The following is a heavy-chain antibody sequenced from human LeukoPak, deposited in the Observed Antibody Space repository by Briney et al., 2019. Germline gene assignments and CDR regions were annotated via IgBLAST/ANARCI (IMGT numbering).Heavy chain of an antibody. CDR3: ARGGDYVPFDY. CDR1: GFTFSSYS. Sequence: GGSLRLSCAASGFTFSSYSMNWVRQAPGKGREWVSSISSSGSYIYYADSVKGRFTISRDNAKNSLYLQMNSLRAEDTAVYYCARGGDYVPFDYWGQGTLVTVSS. V-gene: IGHV3-21*01. CDR2: ISSSGSYI. D-gene: IGHD4-17*01. J-gene: IGHJ4*02.